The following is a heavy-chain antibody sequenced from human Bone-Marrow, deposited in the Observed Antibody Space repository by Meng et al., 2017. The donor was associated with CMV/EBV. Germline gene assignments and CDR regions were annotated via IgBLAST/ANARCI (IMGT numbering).Heavy chain of an antibody. J-gene: IGHJ5*02. CDR3: ARDRLSISWFARNWFDP. V-gene: IGHV1-46*01. D-gene: IGHD6-13*01. Sequence: ASVKVSCKASGYTFTSYYMHWVRQAPGQGLEWMGIINPSGGSTSYAQKFQGRVTMTRDTSTSTVYMELSSLRSEDTAVYYCARDRLSISWFARNWFDPWGQGNLVTVSS. CDR2: INPSGGST. CDR1: GYTFTSYY.